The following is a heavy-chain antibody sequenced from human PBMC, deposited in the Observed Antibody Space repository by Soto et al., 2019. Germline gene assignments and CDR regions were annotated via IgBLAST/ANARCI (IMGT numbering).Heavy chain of an antibody. V-gene: IGHV3-64*01. CDR3: ARGGGYYFDY. CDR2: ISSNGGST. CDR1: GFTFSSYA. J-gene: IGHJ4*02. Sequence: EVQLVESGGGLVQPGGSLRLSCAASGFTFSSYAMHWVRQAPGKGLEYVSAISSNGGSTYYANSVKGRFTISRDNSKNTLYLQMGSLRAEAMAVSYCARGGGYYFDYWGQGTLVTVSS.